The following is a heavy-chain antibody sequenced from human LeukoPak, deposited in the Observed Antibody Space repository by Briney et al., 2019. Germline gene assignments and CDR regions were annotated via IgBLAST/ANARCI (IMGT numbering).Heavy chain of an antibody. V-gene: IGHV1-8*01. CDR3: AGGRTDIVVVPATLRNYYFDY. D-gene: IGHD2-2*01. CDR2: MNPNSGDT. J-gene: IGHJ4*02. Sequence: ASVKVSCKASGYTFTSYDINWVRQATGQGLEWMGWMNPNSGDTGYPQKFQGRVTTTADKATSTAYMELSSLRSEDTAVYYCAGGRTDIVVVPATLRNYYFDYWGQGTLVTVSS. CDR1: GYTFTSYD.